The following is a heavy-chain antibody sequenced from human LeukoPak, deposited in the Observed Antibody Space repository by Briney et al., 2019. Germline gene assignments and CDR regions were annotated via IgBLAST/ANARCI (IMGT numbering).Heavy chain of an antibody. CDR3: ASSGIAAAGSDPYYFDY. V-gene: IGHV4-59*12. CDR2: IYHSGST. D-gene: IGHD6-13*01. CDR1: GGSTSSYY. J-gene: IGHJ4*02. Sequence: SETLSLTCTVSGGSTSSYYWSWIRQPPGKGLEWIGYIYHSGSTYYNPSLKSRVTISVDRSKNQFSLKLSSVTAADTAVYYCASSGIAAAGSDPYYFDYWGQGTLVTVSS.